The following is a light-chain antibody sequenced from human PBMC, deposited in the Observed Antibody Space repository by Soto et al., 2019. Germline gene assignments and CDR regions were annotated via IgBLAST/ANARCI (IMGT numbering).Light chain of an antibody. Sequence: ELVVTQSPATLSVSPGEGVTLSCRASQSVGNSLAWYQQKPGQPPRLLIYGASTRVTGIPAGFSGSGSGTEFTLTITSLQSEDFAVYYCQQYNNWPEYTFGQGTKLDIK. CDR3: QQYNNWPEYT. CDR2: GAS. J-gene: IGKJ2*01. V-gene: IGKV3-15*01. CDR1: QSVGNS.